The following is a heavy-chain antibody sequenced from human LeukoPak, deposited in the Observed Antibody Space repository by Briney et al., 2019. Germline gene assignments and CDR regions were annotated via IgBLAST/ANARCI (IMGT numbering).Heavy chain of an antibody. D-gene: IGHD7-27*01. J-gene: IGHJ4*02. V-gene: IGHV4-39*07. Sequence: NPSETLSLTCTVSGGSISSSSYYWGWIRQPPGKGLEWIGSIYYSGSTYYNPSLKSRVTISVDTSKNQFSLKLSSVTAADTAVYYCARAEIIGEFDYWGQGTLVTVSS. CDR3: ARAEIIGEFDY. CDR1: GGSISSSSYY. CDR2: IYYSGST.